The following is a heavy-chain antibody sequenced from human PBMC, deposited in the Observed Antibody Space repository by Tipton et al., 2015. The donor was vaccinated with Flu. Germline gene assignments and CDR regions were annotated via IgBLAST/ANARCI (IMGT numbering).Heavy chain of an antibody. CDR2: IYYSGST. CDR1: GGSISSYY. V-gene: IGHV4-59*08. CDR3: ARQTYDFWSGYPYYYYGMDV. D-gene: IGHD3-3*01. J-gene: IGHJ6*02. Sequence: TLSLTCTVSGGSISSYYWSWIRQPSGKGLEWIGYIYYSGSTNYNPSLKSRVTISVDTSKNQFSLKLSSVTAADTAVYYCARQTYDFWSGYPYYYYGMDVWGQGTTVTVSS.